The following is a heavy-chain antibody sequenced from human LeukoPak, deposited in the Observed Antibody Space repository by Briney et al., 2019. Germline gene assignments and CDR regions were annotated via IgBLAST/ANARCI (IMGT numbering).Heavy chain of an antibody. CDR2: INPSGGST. CDR1: GYTFTGYY. D-gene: IGHD3-10*01. J-gene: IGHJ4*02. Sequence: ASVKVSCKASGYTFTGYYMHWVRQAPGQGLEWMGIINPSGGSTSYAQKFQGRVTMTRDTSTSTVYMELSSLKSEDTAVYYCARDRDYYGSGSYYNAFFYWGQGTLVTVSS. CDR3: ARDRDYYGSGSYYNAFFY. V-gene: IGHV1-46*01.